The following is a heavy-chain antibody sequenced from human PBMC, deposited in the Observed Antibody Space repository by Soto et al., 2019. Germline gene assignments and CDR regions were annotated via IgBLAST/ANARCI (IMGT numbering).Heavy chain of an antibody. D-gene: IGHD3-3*01. J-gene: IGHJ4*02. Sequence: GASVKVSCKVSGYTLTELSMHWVRQAPGKGLEWMGGFDPEDGETIYAQKFQGRVTMTEDTSTDTAYMELSSLRSEDTAVYYCATRSPYDFWSGYLLPHDYWGQGTLVTVSS. CDR3: ATRSPYDFWSGYLLPHDY. CDR2: FDPEDGET. CDR1: GYTLTELS. V-gene: IGHV1-24*01.